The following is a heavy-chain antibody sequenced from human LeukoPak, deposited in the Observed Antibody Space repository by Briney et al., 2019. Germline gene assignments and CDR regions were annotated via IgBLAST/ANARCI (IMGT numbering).Heavy chain of an antibody. D-gene: IGHD3-10*01. J-gene: IGHJ4*02. CDR1: GFTFSSYA. CDR3: AEDRMVRGVRPFDY. V-gene: IGHV3-23*01. CDR2: ISGSGGST. Sequence: GGSLRLSCAASGFTFSSYAMSWVRQAPGKGLEWVSAISGSGGSTYYADSVKGRFTISRDNSKNTLYLQMNSLRAEDTAVYYCAEDRMVRGVRPFDYWGQGTLVTVSS.